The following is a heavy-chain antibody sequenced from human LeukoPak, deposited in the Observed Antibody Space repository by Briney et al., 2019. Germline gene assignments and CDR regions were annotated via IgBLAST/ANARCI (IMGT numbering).Heavy chain of an antibody. CDR2: PNWDDAE. V-gene: IGHV2-5*02. CDR1: GAPPNTSGRR. J-gene: IGHJ1*01. Sequence: SGPTTLNPPPPLTHPSTVSGAPPNTSGRRGAWIRQPPAQPPPRPTNPNWDDAERYRPSLKSRLTITKGTSKTQVVLKMTNMDPADTATYYCAHSYSSSQRLKFKHFQYWGQGTLVTVSS. D-gene: IGHD6-13*01. CDR3: AHSYSSSQRLKFKHFQY.